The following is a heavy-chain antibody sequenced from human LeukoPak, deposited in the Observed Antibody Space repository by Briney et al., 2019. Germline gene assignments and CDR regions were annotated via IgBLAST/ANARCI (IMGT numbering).Heavy chain of an antibody. V-gene: IGHV3-30*04. J-gene: IGHJ4*02. CDR3: ARGGGTTDSAWFGYYFDH. D-gene: IGHD3-10*01. CDR1: GFTFSSYA. CDR2: ISFDGTNK. Sequence: PGGSLRLSCAVSGFTFSSYAMHWVRQAPGKGLEWVAVISFDGTNKYYAASVKGRFTMSRDNSKNTLYVQMNSLRPEDTAVYYCARGGGTTDSAWFGYYFDHWGQGTLVIVSS.